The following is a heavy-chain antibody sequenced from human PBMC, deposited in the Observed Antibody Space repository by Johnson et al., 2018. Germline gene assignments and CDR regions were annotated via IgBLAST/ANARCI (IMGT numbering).Heavy chain of an antibody. CDR3: ARGWGVSGRYSPCFQD. CDR2: FNPSKDNT. D-gene: IGHD1-26*01. V-gene: IGHV1-46*01. CDR1: GYTFSSYY. J-gene: IGHJ1*01. Sequence: QVQLVESGAEVKKPGASVKVSCNTSGYTFSSYYMHWVRQAPGQGLEWMGIFNPSKDNTYYAQSFRGRVTMTRDRATSTVYMDLSSLRFDDTAVYFCARGWGVSGRYSPCFQDGGQGTLVTVSS.